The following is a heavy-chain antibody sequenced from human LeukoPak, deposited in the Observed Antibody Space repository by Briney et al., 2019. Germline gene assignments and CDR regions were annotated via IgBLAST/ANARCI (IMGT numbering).Heavy chain of an antibody. CDR3: ASSYYYDSSGYYY. CDR2: ISYDGTTK. Sequence: PGGSLRLSCAASGFTFSTYAMHWVRQAPGKGLEWVAVISYDGTTKYHADSVKGRFTISRDNAKSSLYLQMNSLRAEDTAVYYCASSYYYDSSGYYYWGQGTLVTVSS. V-gene: IGHV3-30-3*01. J-gene: IGHJ4*02. CDR1: GFTFSTYA. D-gene: IGHD3-22*01.